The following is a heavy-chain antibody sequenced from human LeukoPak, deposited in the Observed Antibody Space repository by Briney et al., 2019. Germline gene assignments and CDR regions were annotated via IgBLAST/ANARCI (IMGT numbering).Heavy chain of an antibody. V-gene: IGHV3-23*01. CDR2: ITDTTGNT. CDR3: ARGTLGTCTGARCYPFDS. J-gene: IGHJ4*02. D-gene: IGHD2-8*02. CDR1: GFTFSTYA. Sequence: GGSLRLSCAASGFTFSTYAMNWVRQAPGKEMEWVSSITDTTGNTYVADSVKGRFTISRDNSRSTLYLQMTSLRTEDTAIYYCARGTLGTCTGARCYPFDSWGQGALVNVSS.